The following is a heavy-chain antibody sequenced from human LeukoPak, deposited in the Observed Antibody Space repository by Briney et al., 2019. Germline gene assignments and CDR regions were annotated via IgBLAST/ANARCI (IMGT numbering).Heavy chain of an antibody. Sequence: PGGSLRLSCAASGFTFTSYAMSWVRQAPGKGLEWVSAISGSGDSTYYADSVKGRLTISRDNSKNTLYLQMNSLRAEDTAVYYCAKEVVGRYSDGYRYFDYWGQGTLVTVSS. CDR1: GFTFTSYA. V-gene: IGHV3-23*01. CDR3: AKEVVGRYSDGYRYFDY. J-gene: IGHJ4*02. CDR2: ISGSGDST. D-gene: IGHD5-18*01.